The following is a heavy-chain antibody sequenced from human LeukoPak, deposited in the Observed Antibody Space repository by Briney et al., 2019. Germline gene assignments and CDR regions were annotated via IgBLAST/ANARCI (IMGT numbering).Heavy chain of an antibody. Sequence: PGGSLRLSCAASGFTFSSYGMHWVRQAPGKGLEWVSVIYSGGSTYYADSVKGRFTISRHNSKNTLYLQMNSLRAEDTAVYYCARSRYDSSGYFDYWGQGTLVTVSS. V-gene: IGHV3-53*04. CDR2: IYSGGST. CDR1: GFTFSSYG. CDR3: ARSRYDSSGYFDY. D-gene: IGHD3-22*01. J-gene: IGHJ4*02.